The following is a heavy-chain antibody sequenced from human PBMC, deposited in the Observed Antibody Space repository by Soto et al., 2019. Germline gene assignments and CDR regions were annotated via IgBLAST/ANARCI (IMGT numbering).Heavy chain of an antibody. CDR3: ARGLHCSGGSCVFDY. CDR1: GFTFSSYS. Sequence: EVQLVESGGGLAKLGGPLRLSCAASGFTFSSYSINWVRQAPGKGLEWVSSISSSSSYIYYADSVKGRFTISRDNAKNSLYLQMNSLRAEDTAVYYCARGLHCSGGSCVFDYWGQGTLVTVSS. D-gene: IGHD2-15*01. CDR2: ISSSSSYI. V-gene: IGHV3-21*01. J-gene: IGHJ4*02.